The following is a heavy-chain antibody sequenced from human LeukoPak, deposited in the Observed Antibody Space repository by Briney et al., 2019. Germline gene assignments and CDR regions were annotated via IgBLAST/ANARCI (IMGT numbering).Heavy chain of an antibody. J-gene: IGHJ4*02. CDR2: INTGNGDT. CDR1: GYTFTSYP. V-gene: IGHV1-3*04. CDR3: ARDWADGDYGIDY. D-gene: IGHD4-17*01. Sequence: EASVKVSCKASGYTFTSYPMHWVRQAPGQRLEWMGWINTGNGDTKYSQKFQGRVTITRDTSASTAYMELSSLRSEDTAVYYCARDWADGDYGIDYWGQGTLVTVSS.